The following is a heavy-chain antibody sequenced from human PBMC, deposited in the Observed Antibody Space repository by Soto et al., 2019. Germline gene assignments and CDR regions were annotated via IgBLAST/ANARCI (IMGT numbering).Heavy chain of an antibody. V-gene: IGHV4-59*01. CDR2: IHYSGST. J-gene: IGHJ6*02. CDR3: ARARYQLLHPYYYGMDV. D-gene: IGHD2-2*01. CDR1: VGSISSYY. Sequence: QVQLQESGPGLVKPSETLSLTCTVSVGSISSYYWSWIRQSPGKGLECIGYIHYSGSTKSNPSLKSRVTISVDTSRNQVSLKLSSVTAADSAVYFCARARYQLLHPYYYGMDVWGQGTTVTVSS.